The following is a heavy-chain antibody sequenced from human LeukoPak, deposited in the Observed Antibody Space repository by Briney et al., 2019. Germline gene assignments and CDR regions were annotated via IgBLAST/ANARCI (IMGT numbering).Heavy chain of an antibody. CDR1: GFTFDDYG. D-gene: IGHD1-1*01. Sequence: LPGGSLRLSCAASGFTFDDYGMSWVRQAPGKGLEWVSGINWNGGSTGYADSVKGRFTISRDNAKNSLYLQMNSLRAEDTAFYYCARGIDDDGDNWFDPWGQGTLVTVSS. CDR3: ARGIDDDGDNWFDP. CDR2: INWNGGST. J-gene: IGHJ5*02. V-gene: IGHV3-20*04.